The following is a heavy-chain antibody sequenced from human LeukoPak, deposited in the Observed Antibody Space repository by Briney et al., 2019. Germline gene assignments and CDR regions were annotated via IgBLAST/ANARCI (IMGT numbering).Heavy chain of an antibody. CDR3: ARDQGYRYGSTYRSTVFDY. J-gene: IGHJ4*02. D-gene: IGHD5-18*01. CDR1: GYTFTSYG. V-gene: IGHV1-18*01. Sequence: ASVKVSCKASGYTFTSYGISWMRQAPGQGLEWMGWISAYNGNTNYAQKLQGRVTMTTDTSTSTAYMELRSLRSDDTAVYYCARDQGYRYGSTYRSTVFDYWGQGTLVTVSS. CDR2: ISAYNGNT.